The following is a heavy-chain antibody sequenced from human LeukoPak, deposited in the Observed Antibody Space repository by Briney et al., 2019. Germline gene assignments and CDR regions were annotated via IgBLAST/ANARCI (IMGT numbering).Heavy chain of an antibody. D-gene: IGHD2-2*01. J-gene: IGHJ5*02. Sequence: SETLSLTCAVSGYSISSGYYWGWIRQPPGKGLEWIGSIYHSGSTYYNPSPKSRVTISVDTSKSQFSLKLSSVTAADTAVYYCARDIVVPAASINWFDPWGQGTLVTVSS. CDR3: ARDIVVPAASINWFDP. CDR1: GYSISSGYY. CDR2: IYHSGST. V-gene: IGHV4-38-2*02.